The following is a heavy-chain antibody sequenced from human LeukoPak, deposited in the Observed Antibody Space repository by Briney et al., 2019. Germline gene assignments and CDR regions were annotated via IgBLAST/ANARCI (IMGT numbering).Heavy chain of an antibody. CDR2: IDWDDDK. Sequence: SGPALVKPTQTLTLTCTFSGFSLSTSGMCVSWIRQPPGKALEWLARIDWDDDKYYSTSLKTRLTISKDTSKNQVVLTMTNMDPVDTATYYCARIRSGGCYFDYWGQGTLVTVSS. V-gene: IGHV2-70*11. CDR3: ARIRSGGCYFDY. J-gene: IGHJ4*02. D-gene: IGHD6-19*01. CDR1: GFSLSTSGMC.